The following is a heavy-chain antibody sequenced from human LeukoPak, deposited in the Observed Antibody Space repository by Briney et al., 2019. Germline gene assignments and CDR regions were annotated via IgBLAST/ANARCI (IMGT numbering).Heavy chain of an antibody. V-gene: IGHV3-21*01. J-gene: IGHJ4*02. CDR2: ISSNNGYI. D-gene: IGHD6-6*01. Sequence: PGGSLRLSCAASGSSFSSYRMNWVRQAPGKGLEWVASISSNNGYIYYADSVKGRFTISRDNGENSLHLQMNSLRAEDAAVYYCARDLGTRKSIAFADWGQGTLVTVSS. CDR3: ARDLGTRKSIAFAD. CDR1: GSSFSSYR.